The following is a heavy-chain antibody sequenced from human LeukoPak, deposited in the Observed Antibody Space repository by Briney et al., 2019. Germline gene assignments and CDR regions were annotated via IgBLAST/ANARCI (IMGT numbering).Heavy chain of an antibody. CDR3: ARDVDYFDP. CDR2: IYYSGST. D-gene: IGHD3-16*01. J-gene: IGHJ5*02. Sequence: SETLSLTCTISGGSVSDYYWSWIRQPPGKGLEWIGSIYYSGSTYYNPSLKSRVTISVDTSKNQFSLKLSSVTAADTAVYYCARDVDYFDPWGQGTLVTVSS. CDR1: GGSVSDYY. V-gene: IGHV4-39*07.